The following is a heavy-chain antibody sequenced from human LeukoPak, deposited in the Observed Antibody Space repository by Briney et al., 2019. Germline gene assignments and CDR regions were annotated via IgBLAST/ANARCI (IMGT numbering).Heavy chain of an antibody. CDR3: ARGFRRITMVRGVISLWWFDP. CDR1: GGSISSSSYY. J-gene: IGHJ5*02. D-gene: IGHD3-10*01. CDR2: IYYSGST. Sequence: TTSETLSLTCTVSGGSISSSSYYWGWIRQPPGKGLEWIGSIYYSGSTYYNPSLKSRVTISVDTSKNQFSLKLSSVTAADTAVYYCARGFRRITMVRGVISLWWFDPWGQGTLVTVSS. V-gene: IGHV4-39*07.